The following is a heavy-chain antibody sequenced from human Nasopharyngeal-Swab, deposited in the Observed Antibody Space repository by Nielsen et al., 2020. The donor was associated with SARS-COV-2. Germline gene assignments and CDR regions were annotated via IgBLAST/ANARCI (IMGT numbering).Heavy chain of an antibody. CDR2: IRFDGSNK. CDR1: GFTFSSYG. CDR3: AKAYYSDRSGYYPSFDY. D-gene: IGHD3-22*01. Sequence: GESLKISCAASGFTFSSYGMHWVRQAPGKGLEWVAFIRFDGSNKYYADSVKGRFTISRDSSKNTLYLQMNSLRAEDTAVYYCAKAYYSDRSGYYPSFDYWGQGSLVTVSS. V-gene: IGHV3-30*02. J-gene: IGHJ4*02.